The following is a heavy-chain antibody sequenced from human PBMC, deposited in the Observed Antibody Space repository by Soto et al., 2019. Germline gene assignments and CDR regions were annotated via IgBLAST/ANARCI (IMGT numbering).Heavy chain of an antibody. V-gene: IGHV1-46*01. D-gene: IGHD4-4*01. CDR3: ARGPSNPEY. J-gene: IGHJ4*02. Sequence: GASVKVSCKASGYTFTSYYIHWVRQAPLQVLEWMVIINPSGGSTSYAQKFQGRVTMTRDTYTSTVYMELSSLRSEDTAVYYCARGPSNPEYWGQGTLVTLSS. CDR2: INPSGGST. CDR1: GYTFTSYY.